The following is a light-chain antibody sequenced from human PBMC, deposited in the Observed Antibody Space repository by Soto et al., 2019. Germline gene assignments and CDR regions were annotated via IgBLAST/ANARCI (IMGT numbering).Light chain of an antibody. CDR3: QQYGNSPQT. Sequence: EIRLTQSPGALSSSPGERATLSCRASQTVSSSFLAWYQQTPGQAPRLLIYAASSRATGIPDRFSGSGSGTDFTLTISRLEPEDFAVYYCQQYGNSPQTFAQGTKVDIK. CDR2: AAS. CDR1: QTVSSSF. J-gene: IGKJ1*01. V-gene: IGKV3-20*01.